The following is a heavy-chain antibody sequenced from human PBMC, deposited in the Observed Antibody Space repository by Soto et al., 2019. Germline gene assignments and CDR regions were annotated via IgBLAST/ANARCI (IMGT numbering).Heavy chain of an antibody. V-gene: IGHV1-8*02. D-gene: IGHD3-10*01. CDR1: GYTFISYD. Sequence: ASVKVSCKASGYTFISYDINLVRQATGQGPEWXGWXXPXXGXAXXXQXXPGRVTLTRNTSIRTAYMELSSLTSDDTAVYYCARGRGSGSSYVLDYWGQGTPVTVSS. CDR2: XXPXXGXA. CDR3: ARGRGSGSSYVLDY. J-gene: IGHJ4*02.